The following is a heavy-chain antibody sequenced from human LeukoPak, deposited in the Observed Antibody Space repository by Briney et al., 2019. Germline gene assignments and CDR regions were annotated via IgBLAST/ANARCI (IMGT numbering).Heavy chain of an antibody. CDR1: GFTFSSYA. V-gene: IGHV3-9*01. Sequence: GGSLRLSCAASGFTFSSYAMSWVRQAPGKGLEWVSGISWNSGSIGYADSVKGRFTISRDNAKNSLYLQMNSLRAEDTALYYCAKERHGFDYWGQGTLVTVSS. CDR3: AKERHGFDY. J-gene: IGHJ4*02. CDR2: ISWNSGSI.